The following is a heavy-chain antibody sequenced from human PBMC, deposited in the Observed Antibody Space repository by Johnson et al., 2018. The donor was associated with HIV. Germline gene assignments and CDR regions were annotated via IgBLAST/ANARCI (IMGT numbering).Heavy chain of an antibody. CDR3: ARGLGITMVRGLDAFDI. V-gene: IGHV3-30*04. J-gene: IGHJ3*02. D-gene: IGHD3-10*01. Sequence: VQLVESGGGVVQPGRSLRLSCAASGFTFSSYAMHWVRQAPGKGLEWVAVISYDGSDKYYADSVKGRFTISRDSSKNTLYLQMNSLRAEDMAVYYCARGLGITMVRGLDAFDIWGQGTMVTVSS. CDR1: GFTFSSYA. CDR2: ISYDGSDK.